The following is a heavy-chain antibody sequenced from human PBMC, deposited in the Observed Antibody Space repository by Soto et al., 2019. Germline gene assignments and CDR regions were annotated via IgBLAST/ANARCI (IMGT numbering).Heavy chain of an antibody. CDR1: GFTFSSYA. CDR3: ARALAKFCTGGRCYGLDY. CDR2: ISYDGSNK. V-gene: IGHV3-30-3*01. D-gene: IGHD2-15*01. J-gene: IGHJ4*02. Sequence: QVQLVESGGGVVQPGRSLRLSCAASGFTFSSYAMHWVRQAPGKGLEWVAVISYDGSNKYYADSVKGRFTISRDTSKNTLYLQMNSLRPEDTAVYSCARALAKFCTGGRCYGLDYWGQGALVTVSS.